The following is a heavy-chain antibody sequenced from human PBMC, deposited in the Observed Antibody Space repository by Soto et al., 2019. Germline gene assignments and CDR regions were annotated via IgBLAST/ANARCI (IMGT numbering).Heavy chain of an antibody. J-gene: IGHJ5*02. CDR1: GYSISSGYY. CDR2: IYHSGST. D-gene: IGHD3-22*01. Sequence: SETLSLTCAVSGYSISSGYYWGWIRQPPGKGLEWIGSIYHSGSTYYNPSLKSRVTISVDTSKNQFSLKLSSVTAADTAVYYCARTLANYYDSSGYDSGWFDPWGQGTLVTSPQ. CDR3: ARTLANYYDSSGYDSGWFDP. V-gene: IGHV4-38-2*01.